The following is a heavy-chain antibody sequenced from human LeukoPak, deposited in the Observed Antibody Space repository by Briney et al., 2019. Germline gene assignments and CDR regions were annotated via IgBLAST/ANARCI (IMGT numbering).Heavy chain of an antibody. CDR2: FDPEDGET. Sequence: ASVKVSCKVSGYTLTELSMHWVRQAPGKGLEWMGGFDPEDGETIYAQKFQGRVTMTEDTSTDTAYMELSSLRSEDTAVYYCATDFFVRGSTMVRAQFDIWGQGTMVTISS. V-gene: IGHV1-24*01. J-gene: IGHJ3*02. CDR3: ATDFFVRGSTMVRAQFDI. D-gene: IGHD3-10*01. CDR1: GYTLTELS.